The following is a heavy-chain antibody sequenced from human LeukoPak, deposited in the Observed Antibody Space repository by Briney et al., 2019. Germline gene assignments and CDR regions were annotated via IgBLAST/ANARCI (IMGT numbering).Heavy chain of an antibody. Sequence: GGSLRLSCAASGFTFDDYAMPWVRQAPGKGLEWVSGISWNSGSIGYADSVKGRFTISRDNAKNSLYLQMNSLRAEDMALYYCARGGGWSGSNWFDPWGQGTLVTVSS. CDR3: ARGGGWSGSNWFDP. CDR2: ISWNSGSI. CDR1: GFTFDDYA. J-gene: IGHJ5*02. V-gene: IGHV3-9*03. D-gene: IGHD3-3*01.